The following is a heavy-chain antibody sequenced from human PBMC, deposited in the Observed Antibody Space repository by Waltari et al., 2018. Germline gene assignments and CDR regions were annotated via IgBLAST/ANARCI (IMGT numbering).Heavy chain of an antibody. D-gene: IGHD6-13*01. CDR1: GGSFSGYY. J-gene: IGHJ4*02. CDR2: INHSGST. V-gene: IGHV4-34*01. CDR3: ARGYSSNWYLIFDN. Sequence: QVQLQQWGAGLLKPSETLSLTCAVYGGSFSGYYWSWIRQPPGKGLEWIGEINHSGSTNYNPSLKSRVTISVDTSKNQFSVKLSSVTAADTAVYYCARGYSSNWYLIFDNWGQGTLVTVSS.